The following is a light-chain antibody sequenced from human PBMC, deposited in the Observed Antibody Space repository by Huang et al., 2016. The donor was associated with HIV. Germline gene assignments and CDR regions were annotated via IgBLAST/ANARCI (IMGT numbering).Light chain of an antibody. CDR1: QSINNNY. Sequence: EIVLTQSPATLSLSPGERATLSCGASQSINNNYLAWDQQKPGQAPRLLIYDASFRATDSPDRCRGSWSGTDFTLTISRLEPEDFAVYFCQQYGDSPPLTFGGGTKVEIK. CDR2: DAS. J-gene: IGKJ4*01. V-gene: IGKV3D-20*01. CDR3: QQYGDSPPLT.